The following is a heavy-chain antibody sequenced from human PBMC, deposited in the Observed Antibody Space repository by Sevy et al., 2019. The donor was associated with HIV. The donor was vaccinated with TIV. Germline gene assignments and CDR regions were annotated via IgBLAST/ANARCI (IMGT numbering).Heavy chain of an antibody. J-gene: IGHJ4*02. CDR2: MKQDGSEK. V-gene: IGHV3-7*01. CDR1: GFTFSTYW. D-gene: IGHD5-18*01. CDR3: VRGGVGGYSYSLDS. Sequence: GGSLRLSCAASGFTFSTYWMSWVRQAPGNGLEWVATMKQDGSEKDYVDSVKGRFTISRDNAKNSLYLQMNSLRGEDTAVYYCVRGGVGGYSYSLDSWGQGTLVTVSS.